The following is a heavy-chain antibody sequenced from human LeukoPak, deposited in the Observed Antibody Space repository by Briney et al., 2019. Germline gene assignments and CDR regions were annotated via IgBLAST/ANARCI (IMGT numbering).Heavy chain of an antibody. J-gene: IGHJ4*02. CDR2: ISAYNGDI. CDR3: ARDHSSSCQLLDY. Sequence: ASVKVSCKASGYTFTSHDINWVRQAPRQGLEWMGWISAYNGDIKYAEKFQDRITMTTDTFTNTAYMELRSLRSDDTAVYYCARDHSSSCQLLDYWGQGTLVTVSS. CDR1: GYTFTSHD. D-gene: IGHD6-13*01. V-gene: IGHV1-18*01.